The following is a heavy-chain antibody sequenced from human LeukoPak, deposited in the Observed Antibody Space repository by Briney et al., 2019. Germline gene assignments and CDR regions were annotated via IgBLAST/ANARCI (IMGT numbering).Heavy chain of an antibody. CDR3: ARADIVVVVAATGAAFDI. D-gene: IGHD2-15*01. CDR1: GGTFSSYA. CDR2: IIPIFGTA. Sequence: PRASVKVSCKASGGTFSSYAISWVRQAPGQGLEWMGGIIPIFGTANYAQKFQGRVTITADESTSTVYMELSSLRSEDTAVYYCARADIVVVVAATGAAFDIWGQGTMVTVSS. V-gene: IGHV1-69*13. J-gene: IGHJ3*02.